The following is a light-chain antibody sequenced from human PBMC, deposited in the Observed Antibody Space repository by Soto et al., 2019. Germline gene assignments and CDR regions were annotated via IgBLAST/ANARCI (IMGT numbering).Light chain of an antibody. V-gene: IGLV2-14*01. J-gene: IGLJ1*01. CDR1: SSDVGGYNY. CDR2: EVS. CDR3: SSYRTGGPFF. Sequence: QPASVSGSPGQSIAISCTGTSSDVGGYNYVSWYQQLPGKAPKLLISEVSNRPSGVSHRFSGSKSGNTASLTISGLQAEDEADYYCSSYRTGGPFFFGTGTKLTVL.